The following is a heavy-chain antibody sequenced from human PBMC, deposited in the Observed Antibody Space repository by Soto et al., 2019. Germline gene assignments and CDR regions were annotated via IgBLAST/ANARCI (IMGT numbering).Heavy chain of an antibody. V-gene: IGHV6-1*01. CDR2: TYYRSKWYN. Sequence: PSPTLSLTCAISGDSASSNSAAWNWIRQSPSRGLEWLGRTYYRSKWYNDYAVSVKSRITINPDTSKNQFSLQLNSVTPEDTAVYYCARDQWESSSSYYYYYGMDVWGQGTTVTVSS. J-gene: IGHJ6*02. CDR1: GDSASSNSAA. D-gene: IGHD6-6*01. CDR3: ARDQWESSSSYYYYYGMDV.